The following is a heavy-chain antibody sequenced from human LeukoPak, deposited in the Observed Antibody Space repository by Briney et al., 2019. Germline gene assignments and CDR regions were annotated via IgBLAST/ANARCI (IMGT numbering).Heavy chain of an antibody. Sequence: GGSLRLSCAASGFTFSSYEMNWVRQAPGKGLEWVLYICSSDSTIYYADCVKGRCTISRDNAKNSLYLQMNSLRAEDTAVYYCAREGGGYCSSTSCPGGSTATDYYYGMDVWGQGTTVTVSS. CDR2: ICSSDSTI. CDR1: GFTFSSYE. V-gene: IGHV3-48*03. CDR3: AREGGGYCSSTSCPGGSTATDYYYGMDV. D-gene: IGHD2-2*01. J-gene: IGHJ6*02.